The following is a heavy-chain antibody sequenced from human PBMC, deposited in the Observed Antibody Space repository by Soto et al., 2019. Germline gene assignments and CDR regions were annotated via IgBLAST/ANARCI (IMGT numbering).Heavy chain of an antibody. D-gene: IGHD3-10*01. CDR2: IYYSGST. Sequence: PSETLSLTCTVSGGSISSYYWSWIRQPPGKGLEWIGYIYYSGSTNYNPSLKSRVTISVDTSKNQFSLKLSSVTAADTAVYYCARDEGRGENYYYGMDVWGQGTTVTVSS. V-gene: IGHV4-59*01. CDR3: ARDEGRGENYYYGMDV. CDR1: GGSISSYY. J-gene: IGHJ6*02.